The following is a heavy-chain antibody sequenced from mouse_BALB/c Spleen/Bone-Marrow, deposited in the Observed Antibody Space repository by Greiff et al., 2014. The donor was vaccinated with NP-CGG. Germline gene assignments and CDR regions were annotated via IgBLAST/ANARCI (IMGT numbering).Heavy chain of an antibody. CDR2: ISNLAYSI. CDR3: AREGGAMDY. J-gene: IGHJ4*01. CDR1: GFTFSDYG. V-gene: IGHV5-15*02. Sequence: EVNVVESGGGLVQPGGSRKLSCAASGFTFSDYGMAWVRQAPGKGPEWVAFISNLAYSIYYADTVTGRFTISRENAENTLYLEMSSLRSEDTAMYYCAREGGAMDYWGQGTSVTVSS.